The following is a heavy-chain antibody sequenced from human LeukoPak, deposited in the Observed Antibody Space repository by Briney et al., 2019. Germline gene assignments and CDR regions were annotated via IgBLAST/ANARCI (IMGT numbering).Heavy chain of an antibody. J-gene: IGHJ4*02. D-gene: IGHD3-10*01. V-gene: IGHV3-7*01. CDR2: IKQDTIEK. CDR3: ASGFGIFDY. CDR1: GFSFRDYW. Sequence: GGSLRLSCEASGFSFRDYWMTWIRQAPGKGLEWVANIKQDTIEKNYLDSVRGRFTISRDNAKNSLYLQMNSLRAEDTAVYYCASGFGIFDYWGQGALVTVSS.